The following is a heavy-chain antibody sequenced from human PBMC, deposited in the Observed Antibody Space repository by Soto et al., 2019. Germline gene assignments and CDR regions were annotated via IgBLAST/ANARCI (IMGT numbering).Heavy chain of an antibody. V-gene: IGHV3-23*01. D-gene: IGHD3-9*01. J-gene: IGHJ4*02. CDR2: VGTGGTA. Sequence: PGGSLRLSCAASGFTFSSYAMSWVRQAPGKGLEWVSAVGTGGTAYYADSVKGRFTISRDNSKNTLYLQMNSLRAEDTAVYYCAKERAYYDILTGYYSYWGQGSLVTVSS. CDR1: GFTFSSYA. CDR3: AKERAYYDILTGYYSY.